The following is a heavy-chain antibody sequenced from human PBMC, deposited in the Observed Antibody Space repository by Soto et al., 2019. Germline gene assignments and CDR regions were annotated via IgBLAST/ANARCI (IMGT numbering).Heavy chain of an antibody. D-gene: IGHD3-10*01. Sequence: QVQLVQSGAEVKEPGSSVKVSCKTYGGTFSTYATSWVRQAPGQGLEWMGGIIPMFGAPNYAQRFLGRVTITADESTSTVFMELSSLRSEDTAVYYCVRDVIRGVIISHFDPWGQGTLVTVSS. CDR3: VRDVIRGVIISHFDP. CDR1: GGTFSTYA. V-gene: IGHV1-69*12. J-gene: IGHJ5*02. CDR2: IIPMFGAP.